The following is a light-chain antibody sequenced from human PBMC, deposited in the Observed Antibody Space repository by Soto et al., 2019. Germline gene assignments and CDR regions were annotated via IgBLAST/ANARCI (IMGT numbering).Light chain of an antibody. J-gene: IGKJ1*01. Sequence: EVVMTQSPATLSVSPGERATLSCRASESVSSNLAWYQQRPGQAPRLVIYGASTRATGIPARFSGGGSGTEFTLTISSLQSEDFALYYCQQYNNRPPWTFGQGTKVDIK. CDR2: GAS. CDR3: QQYNNRPPWT. V-gene: IGKV3-15*01. CDR1: ESVSSN.